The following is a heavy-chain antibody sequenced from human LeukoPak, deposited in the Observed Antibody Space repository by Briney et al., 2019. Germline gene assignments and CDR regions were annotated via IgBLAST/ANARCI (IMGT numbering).Heavy chain of an antibody. CDR3: ARGGNYYDSSGSQYYFDY. CDR1: GDSVSSNSAA. V-gene: IGHV6-1*01. CDR2: TYYRSKWYN. Sequence: SPTLSLTCAISGDSVSSNSAAWNWLRQSPSRGLEWLGRTYYRSKWYNDYAVSVKSRITINPDTSKNQFSLQLNSVTPEDTAVYYCARGGNYYDSSGSQYYFDYWGQGTLVTVSS. D-gene: IGHD3-22*01. J-gene: IGHJ4*02.